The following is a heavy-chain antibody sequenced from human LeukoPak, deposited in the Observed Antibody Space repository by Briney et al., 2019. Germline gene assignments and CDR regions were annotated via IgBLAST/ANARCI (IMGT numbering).Heavy chain of an antibody. CDR2: ISAYNGNT. J-gene: IGHJ4*02. CDR1: GYTFTSYG. V-gene: IGHV1-18*01. Sequence: ASVKVSCKASGYTFTSYGFSWVRQPPGQGLEWTGWISAYNGNTNYAQKLQGRVTMTTDTSTSTAYMELRSLRSDDTAVYYCARVYDYYDSSGYNDYWGQGTLVTVSS. CDR3: ARVYDYYDSSGYNDY. D-gene: IGHD3-22*01.